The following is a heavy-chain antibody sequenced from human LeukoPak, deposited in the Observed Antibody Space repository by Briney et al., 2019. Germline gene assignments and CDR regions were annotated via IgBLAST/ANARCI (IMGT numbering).Heavy chain of an antibody. CDR3: ARHQGGWYGDAFDI. CDR1: GGSISSSSYY. J-gene: IGHJ3*02. D-gene: IGHD6-19*01. Sequence: PSETLSLTCTVSGGSISSSSYYWGWIRQPPGKGLEWIGSIYYSGSTYYNPSLKSRVTISVDTSKNQFSLKLSSVTAADTAVYYCARHQGGWYGDAFDIWGQGTMVTVSS. CDR2: IYYSGST. V-gene: IGHV4-39*01.